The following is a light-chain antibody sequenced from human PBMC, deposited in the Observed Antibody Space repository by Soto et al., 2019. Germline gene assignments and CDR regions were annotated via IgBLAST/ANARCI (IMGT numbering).Light chain of an antibody. Sequence: QSVLTQPPSASGTPGQRVTISCSGSSSNIGSNAVNWYQQLPGTAPKLLIYSTNQRPSGVPDRFSGSKSCTSASLAISGLQPDDEADYYCAAWDDSLNGPVLGGGTKLTVL. CDR2: STN. V-gene: IGLV1-44*01. J-gene: IGLJ2*01. CDR3: AAWDDSLNGPV. CDR1: SSNIGSNA.